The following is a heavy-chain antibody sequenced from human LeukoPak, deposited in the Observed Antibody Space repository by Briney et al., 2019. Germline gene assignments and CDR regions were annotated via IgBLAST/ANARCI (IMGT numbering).Heavy chain of an antibody. CDR3: ARDYYSTSWFPH. J-gene: IGHJ5*02. Sequence: PSETLSLTCADSGESLSGYYWGWIRQTPGKGLEWIGEINHSGRTNYNPSLKSRVTISADTSKNQFSLELRSVTAADTAVYYCARDYYSTSWFPHWGQGALVTVSS. V-gene: IGHV4-34*01. CDR2: INHSGRT. CDR1: GESLSGYY. D-gene: IGHD3-10*01.